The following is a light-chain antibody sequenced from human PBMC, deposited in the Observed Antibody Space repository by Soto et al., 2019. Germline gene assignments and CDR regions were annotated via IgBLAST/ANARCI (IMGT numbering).Light chain of an antibody. V-gene: IGKV1-39*01. J-gene: IGKJ3*01. CDR1: QNITNY. Sequence: DIQMTQSPSSLSASVGDRVTVTCRASQNITNYLNWYQQNPGKAPKLLIYAASSLLSGVPSRFSGSGSGTDFTLTISSLQPEDFATYYCQQSYRTPFTFGPGTKVDIK. CDR3: QQSYRTPFT. CDR2: AAS.